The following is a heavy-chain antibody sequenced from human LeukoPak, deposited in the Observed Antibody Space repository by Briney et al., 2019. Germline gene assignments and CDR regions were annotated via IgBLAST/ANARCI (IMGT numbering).Heavy chain of an antibody. CDR3: AKDERNWNYNLASQTYD. V-gene: IGHV3-30*02. CDR2: IRYDGSNK. CDR1: GFTFSSYG. D-gene: IGHD1-7*01. J-gene: IGHJ4*02. Sequence: GGSLRLSCAASGFTFSSYGMHWVRQAPGKGLEWVAFIRYDGSNKYYADSVKGRFTISRDNSKNTLYLQMGSLRAEDTAVYYCAKDERNWNYNLASQTYDWGQGTLVTVSS.